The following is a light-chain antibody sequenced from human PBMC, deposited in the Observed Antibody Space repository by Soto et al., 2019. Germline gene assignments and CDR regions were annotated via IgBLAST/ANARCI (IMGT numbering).Light chain of an antibody. CDR2: AAS. CDR3: QQSYSTQIT. Sequence: DIQMNPSPSSLSASVGDRVTITCRASQSISSYLNWYQQKPGKAPKLLIYAASSLQSGVPSRFSGSGSATDFTLTISSLQPEDFATYYCQQSYSTQITFGQGTRLEI. CDR1: QSISSY. V-gene: IGKV1-39*01. J-gene: IGKJ5*01.